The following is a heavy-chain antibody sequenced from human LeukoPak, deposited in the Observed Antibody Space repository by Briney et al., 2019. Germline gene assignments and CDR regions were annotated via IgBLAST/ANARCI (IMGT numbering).Heavy chain of an antibody. D-gene: IGHD3-9*01. J-gene: IGHJ4*02. CDR2: ISAYNGNT. Sequence: ASVKVSCKASGYTFTSYGISWVRQAPGQGLEWMGWISAYNGNTNYAQKLKGRVTRTTDTSTSTAYMELRSLRSDDTAVYYCARDMTYYDILTGYTSVGGLDYWGQGTLVTVSS. V-gene: IGHV1-18*01. CDR1: GYTFTSYG. CDR3: ARDMTYYDILTGYTSVGGLDY.